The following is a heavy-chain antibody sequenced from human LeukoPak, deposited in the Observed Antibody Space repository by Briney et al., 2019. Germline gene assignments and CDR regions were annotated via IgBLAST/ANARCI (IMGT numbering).Heavy chain of an antibody. J-gene: IGHJ4*02. V-gene: IGHV3-7*01. Sequence: GGSLRLSCAASGFTFSSYWMSWVRQAPGKGLEWVANIKQDGSEKYYVDSVKGRFTISRDNAKNSLYLQMNSLRAEDTAVYYCARDGVDAGIYFDYWGQGTLVTVSS. CDR3: ARDGVDAGIYFDY. D-gene: IGHD2-15*01. CDR2: IKQDGSEK. CDR1: GFTFSSYW.